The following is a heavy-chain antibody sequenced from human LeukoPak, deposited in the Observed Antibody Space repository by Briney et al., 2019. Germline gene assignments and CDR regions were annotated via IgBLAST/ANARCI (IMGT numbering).Heavy chain of an antibody. CDR2: TSDAGTVT. D-gene: IGHD3-10*01. V-gene: IGHV3-23*01. J-gene: IGHJ4*02. CDR3: AKISLHGSQTDY. Sequence: GGSLRLSCVASGFSFSTYATSWVRQAPGKGLEWVSSTSDAGTVTYYGDSVKGRFTFSRDNSRYTLYLQMNSLKAEDTAVYYCAKISLHGSQTDYWGQGTLVTVSS. CDR1: GFSFSTYA.